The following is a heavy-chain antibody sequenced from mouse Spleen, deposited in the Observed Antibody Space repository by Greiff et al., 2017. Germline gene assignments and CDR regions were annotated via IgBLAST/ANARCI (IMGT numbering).Heavy chain of an antibody. CDR3: ARQTVAFDY. Sequence: EVKLMESGGGLVKPGGSLKLSCAASGFTFSSYAMSWVRQTPEKRLEWVATISSGGSYTYYPDSVKGRFTISRDNAKNTLYLQMSSLRSEDTAMYYCARQTVAFDYWGQGTTLTVSS. D-gene: IGHD1-1*01. J-gene: IGHJ2*01. V-gene: IGHV5-9-3*01. CDR1: GFTFSSYA. CDR2: ISSGGSYT.